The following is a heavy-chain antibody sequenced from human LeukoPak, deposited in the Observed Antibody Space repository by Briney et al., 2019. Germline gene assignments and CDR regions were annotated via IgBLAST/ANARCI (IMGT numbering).Heavy chain of an antibody. J-gene: IGHJ4*02. CDR2: ISYDGSNQ. Sequence: GGSLRLFCAASGFTFSSYAMHWVRQAPGKGLEWVAIISYDGSNQYYADSVKGRFTISRDNFKNTLYLQMNSLRTEDTAVYHCARGMWQWLVGIDFWGQGTLVTVSS. CDR1: GFTFSSYA. V-gene: IGHV3-30*04. D-gene: IGHD6-19*01. CDR3: ARGMWQWLVGIDF.